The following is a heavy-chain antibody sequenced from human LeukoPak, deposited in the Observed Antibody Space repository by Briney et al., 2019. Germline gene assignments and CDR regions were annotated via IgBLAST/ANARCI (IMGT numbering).Heavy chain of an antibody. CDR3: ARTPVNPMVQDLFYFDY. CDR2: IYYSGST. J-gene: IGHJ4*02. Sequence: PSETLSLTCTVSGGSISSYYWSWIRQPPGKGLEWIGYIYYSGSTNYKPSLKSRVTISVDTSKNQFSLKLSSVTAADTAVYYCARTPVNPMVQDLFYFDYWGQGTLVTVSS. CDR1: GGSISSYY. D-gene: IGHD3-10*01. V-gene: IGHV4-59*08.